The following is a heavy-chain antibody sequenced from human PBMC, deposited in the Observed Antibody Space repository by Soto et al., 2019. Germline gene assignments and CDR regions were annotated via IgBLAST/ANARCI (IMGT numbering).Heavy chain of an antibody. CDR1: GGSISSSSYY. D-gene: IGHD3-3*01. V-gene: IGHV4-39*01. Sequence: SETLSLTCTVSGGSISSSSYYWGWIRQPPGKGLEWIGSIYYSGSTYYNPSLKSRVTISVDTSKNQFSLKLSSVTAADTAVYYCARHNYDFWSGYYPNYGMDVWGQGTTVTVSS. CDR3: ARHNYDFWSGYYPNYGMDV. J-gene: IGHJ6*02. CDR2: IYYSGST.